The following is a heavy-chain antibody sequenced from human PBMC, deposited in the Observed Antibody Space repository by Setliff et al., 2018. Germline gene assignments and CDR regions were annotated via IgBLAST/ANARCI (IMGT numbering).Heavy chain of an antibody. J-gene: IGHJ5*02. V-gene: IGHV3-23*01. CDR2: ISGSGGST. CDR3: AKNGFGVVALGVNNWFDP. CDR1: GFTFSSYA. Sequence: PGESLTISCAASGFTFSSYAMSWVRQAPGKGLEWVSAISGSGGSTYYADSVKGRFTISRDNSKNTLYLQMNSLRAEGTAVYYCAKNGFGVVALGVNNWFDPWGQGTLVTVSS. D-gene: IGHD3-10*01.